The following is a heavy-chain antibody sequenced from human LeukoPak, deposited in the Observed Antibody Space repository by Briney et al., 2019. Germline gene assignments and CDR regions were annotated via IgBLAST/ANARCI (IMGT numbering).Heavy chain of an antibody. V-gene: IGHV4/OR15-8*01. CDR1: GGSIDSTNW. CDR2: IHHDGRI. J-gene: IGHJ4*02. Sequence: SETLSLTCDVSGGSIDSTNWWNWVRQPPGKGLEWIGEIHHDGRINYNPSLKSRVTLSVDKSKNQFSLRLNSVTAADTAMYYCARSHDHLWGNYPDYWGQGTLVAVSS. D-gene: IGHD3-16*02. CDR3: ARSHDHLWGNYPDY.